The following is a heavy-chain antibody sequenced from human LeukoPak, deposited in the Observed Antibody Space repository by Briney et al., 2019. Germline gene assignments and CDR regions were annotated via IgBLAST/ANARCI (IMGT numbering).Heavy chain of an antibody. CDR1: GFIFDDCG. V-gene: IGHV3-20*04. D-gene: IGHD6-6*01. CDR3: ARGGDSSSRSWFDP. J-gene: IGHJ5*02. Sequence: GGSLRLSCAASGFIFDDCGMSWVRQAPGKGLEWVSGINWNGSITGYADSVKGRFTISRDNAKNSLYLQMNSLRAEDTAVYYCARGGDSSSRSWFDPWGQGTLVTVSS. CDR2: INWNGSIT.